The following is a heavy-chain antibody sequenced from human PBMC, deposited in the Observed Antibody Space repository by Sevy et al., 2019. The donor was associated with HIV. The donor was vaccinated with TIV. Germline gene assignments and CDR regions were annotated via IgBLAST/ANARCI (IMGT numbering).Heavy chain of an antibody. Sequence: GGSLRLSCVASGFTFSDHYMEWVRQAPGKGLEWVGRTRNKADGYTTEHAASVKGRFTISRDDSKNSLYVQMNSLKTGDTAVYYCATHAGIAAAGRVFDYWGQGTLVTVSS. CDR1: GFTFSDHY. CDR3: ATHAGIAAAGRVFDY. J-gene: IGHJ4*02. D-gene: IGHD6-13*01. CDR2: TRNKADGYTT. V-gene: IGHV3-72*01.